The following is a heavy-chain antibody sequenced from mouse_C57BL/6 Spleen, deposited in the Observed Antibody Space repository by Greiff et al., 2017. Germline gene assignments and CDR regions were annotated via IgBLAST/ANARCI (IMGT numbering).Heavy chain of an antibody. CDR1: GFSLTSYG. D-gene: IGHD6-5*01. J-gene: IGHJ4*01. V-gene: IGHV2-5*01. CDR3: AAYDSYAMDY. CDR2: IWRGGST. Sequence: VQRVESGPVLVQPSQSLSITCTVSGFSLTSYGVHWVRQSPGKGLEWLGVIWRGGSTDYNAAFMSRLSITKDNSKSQVFFKMNSLQADDTAIYYCAAYDSYAMDYWGQGTSVTVSS.